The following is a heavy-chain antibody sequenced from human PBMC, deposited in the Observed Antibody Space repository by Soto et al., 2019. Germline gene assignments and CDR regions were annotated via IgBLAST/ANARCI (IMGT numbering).Heavy chain of an antibody. CDR1: GFTFRSYA. V-gene: IGHV3-23*01. CDR3: ARDASLIDIVTTTTAPQY. CDR2: ISGSGGST. Sequence: EVQLLESGGGLVQPGGSLRLSCAASGFTFRSYAMSWVRQAPGKGLEWVSGISGSGGSTYYADSVKGRFTISRDNSKNTLYLQMHSLRAEDTALYYCARDASLIDIVTTTTAPQYWGQGTLVTVSS. D-gene: IGHD5-12*01. J-gene: IGHJ4*02.